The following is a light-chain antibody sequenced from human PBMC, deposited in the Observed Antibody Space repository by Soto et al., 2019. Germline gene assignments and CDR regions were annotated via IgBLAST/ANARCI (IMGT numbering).Light chain of an antibody. J-gene: IGKJ4*01. CDR1: QSVSVF. CDR3: QQRGSGPLT. Sequence: EIVLTQSPATLSLSPGERATLSCRASQSVSVFLAWYQQKPGQAPRLLIYDASNRATGIPARFSGSGSGTDFSLTISSLEPEDFAFYYFQQRGSGPLTFRGGTKVEI. CDR2: DAS. V-gene: IGKV3-11*01.